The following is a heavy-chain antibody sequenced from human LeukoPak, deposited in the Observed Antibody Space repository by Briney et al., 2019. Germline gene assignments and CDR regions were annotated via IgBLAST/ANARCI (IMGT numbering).Heavy chain of an antibody. D-gene: IGHD3-22*01. Sequence: PGGSLRLSCAASGFTFSSYWMSWVRQAPGKGLEWVANIKKDGSEKYYVDSVKGRFTISRDNAKNSLYLQMNSLRAEDTAVYYCAREKGDYDSSDFDYWGQGTLVTVSS. CDR3: AREKGDYDSSDFDY. CDR2: IKKDGSEK. J-gene: IGHJ4*02. V-gene: IGHV3-7*01. CDR1: GFTFSSYW.